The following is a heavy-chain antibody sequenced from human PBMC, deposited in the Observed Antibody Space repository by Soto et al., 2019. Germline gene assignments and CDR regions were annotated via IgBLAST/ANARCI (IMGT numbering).Heavy chain of an antibody. CDR2: ISSSGSTI. CDR3: ARDLKQQLVLNWFDP. J-gene: IGHJ5*02. CDR1: AFTFSDYY. Sequence: GGSLRLSCAASAFTFSDYYMSWIRQAPWKGLEWVSYISSSGSTIYYAGSVKGRFTISRDNAKNSLYLQMNSLRAEDTAVYYCARDLKQQLVLNWFDPWGQGTMGAVSS. V-gene: IGHV3-11*01. D-gene: IGHD6-13*01.